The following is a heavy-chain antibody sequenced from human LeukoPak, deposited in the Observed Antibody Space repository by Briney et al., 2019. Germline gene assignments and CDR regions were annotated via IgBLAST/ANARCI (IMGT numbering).Heavy chain of an antibody. CDR3: ARDKVRGIHYDRNWFDP. Sequence: SETLSLTCTVSGGSISSDYWSWIRQPAGKGLEWDGRLYTSGSTNYNPSLKSRVTMSVDTPKNQFSLKLTSVTAADTAVYYCARDKVRGIHYDRNWFDPWGQGTLITVSS. CDR1: GGSISSDY. J-gene: IGHJ5*02. D-gene: IGHD3-22*01. V-gene: IGHV4-4*07. CDR2: LYTSGST.